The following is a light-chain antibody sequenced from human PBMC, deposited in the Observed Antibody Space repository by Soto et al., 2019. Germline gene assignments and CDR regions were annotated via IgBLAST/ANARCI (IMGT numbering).Light chain of an antibody. V-gene: IGLV1-40*01. J-gene: IGLJ2*01. CDR1: SSNIGAGHA. Sequence: QSVLTQPPSVSGARGQRVTISFTGSSSNIGAGHAVHWYQQLPGTAPKLFIHSNNNRPSGVPDRFSGSKSGTSASLAIAGLKADDEADYYCQSYDPTLRTSLFGGGTQLTVL. CDR3: QSYDPTLRTSL. CDR2: SNN.